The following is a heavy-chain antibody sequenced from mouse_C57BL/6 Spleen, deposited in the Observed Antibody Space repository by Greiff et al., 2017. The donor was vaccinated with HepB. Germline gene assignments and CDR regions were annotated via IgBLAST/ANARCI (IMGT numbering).Heavy chain of an antibody. CDR1: GYSITSGYY. V-gene: IGHV3-6*01. Sequence: EVQLVESGPGLVKPSQSLSLTCSVTGYSITSGYYWNWIRQFPGNKLEWMGYISYDGSNNYNPSLKNRISITRDTSKNQFFLKLNSVTTEDTATYYCATPITTVVARDYAMDYWGQGTSVTVSS. CDR2: ISYDGSN. D-gene: IGHD1-1*01. CDR3: ATPITTVVARDYAMDY. J-gene: IGHJ4*01.